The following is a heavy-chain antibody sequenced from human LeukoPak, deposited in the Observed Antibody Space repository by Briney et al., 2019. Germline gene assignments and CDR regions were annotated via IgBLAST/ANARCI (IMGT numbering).Heavy chain of an antibody. V-gene: IGHV3-30-3*01. CDR1: GFTLSSYA. J-gene: IGHJ4*02. D-gene: IGHD2-2*01. CDR2: ISYDGSNK. Sequence: GGSLRLSCAASGFTLSSYAMHWVRQAPGKGLEWVAVISYDGSNKYYADSVKGRFTISRDNSKNTLYLQMNSLRAEDTAVYYCARDPCATTCYVFDYWGQGTLVTVSS. CDR3: ARDPCATTCYVFDY.